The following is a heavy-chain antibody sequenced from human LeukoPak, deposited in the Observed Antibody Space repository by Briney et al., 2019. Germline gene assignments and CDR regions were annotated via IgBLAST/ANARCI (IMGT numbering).Heavy chain of an antibody. CDR3: ARVPLGSSGWYN. V-gene: IGHV1-69*04. J-gene: IGHJ4*02. Sequence: SVKASCKASGGTFSSYAISWVRQAPGQGLEWMGRIIPILGIANYAQKFQGRVTITADKSTSTAYMELSSLRSEDTAVYYCARVPLGSSGWYNWGQGTLVTVSS. D-gene: IGHD6-19*01. CDR2: IIPILGIA. CDR1: GGTFSSYA.